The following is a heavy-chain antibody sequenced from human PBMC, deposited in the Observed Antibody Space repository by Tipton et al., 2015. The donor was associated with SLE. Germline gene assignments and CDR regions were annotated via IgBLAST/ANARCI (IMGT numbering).Heavy chain of an antibody. CDR3: ASLAYDFWSGYPYYFDY. CDR1: GGSFSGYY. D-gene: IGHD3-3*01. Sequence: TLSLTCAVYGGSFSGYYWSWIRQPPGKGLEWIGEINHSGSTNYNPSLKSRVTISVDTSKNQFSLKLSSVTAADTAVYYCASLAYDFWSGYPYYFDYWGQGPLVTVSS. CDR2: INHSGST. J-gene: IGHJ4*02. V-gene: IGHV4-34*01.